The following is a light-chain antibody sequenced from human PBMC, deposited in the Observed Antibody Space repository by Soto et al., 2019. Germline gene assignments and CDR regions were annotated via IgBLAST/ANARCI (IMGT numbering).Light chain of an antibody. J-gene: IGKJ1*01. CDR1: QSISSW. V-gene: IGKV1-5*01. CDR2: DAS. CDR3: QQYNDYWT. Sequence: DIQITQSPSTMSASVGDRVTITCRASQSISSWLAWYQQKPGKAPKLLIYDASSLESGVPSRFSGSGSGTEFTLTISSLQPDDFATYYCQQYNDYWTFGQGIKVDI.